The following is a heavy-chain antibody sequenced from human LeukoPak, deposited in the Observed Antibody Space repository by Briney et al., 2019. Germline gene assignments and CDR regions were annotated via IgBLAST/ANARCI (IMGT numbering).Heavy chain of an antibody. Sequence: SETLSLTCTASGGSISSYYWSWIRQPAGKGLEWIGRIYTSGSTNYNPSLKSRVTMSVDTSKNQFSLKLSSVTAADTAVYYCARGQPITMVRGVIITGNYYFDYWGQGTLVTVSS. V-gene: IGHV4-4*07. J-gene: IGHJ4*02. CDR3: ARGQPITMVRGVIITGNYYFDY. D-gene: IGHD3-10*01. CDR2: IYTSGST. CDR1: GGSISSYY.